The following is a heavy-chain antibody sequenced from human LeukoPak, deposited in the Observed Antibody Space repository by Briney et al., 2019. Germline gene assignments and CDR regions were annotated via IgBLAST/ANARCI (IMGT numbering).Heavy chain of an antibody. CDR1: GFTFRGNG. J-gene: IGHJ4*02. CDR2: IWYDGSNR. V-gene: IGHV3-33*01. Sequence: GRSLRLSCAASGFTFRGNGMHWVRQAPGKGLEWAAIIWYDGSNRYYADSVKGRFTISRDNSKNTLFLQMNSLTAGDTAVYYCARDQGTSVTAMVGGHFDYWGPGTLVTVSS. CDR3: ARDQGTSVTAMVGGHFDY. D-gene: IGHD4-17*01.